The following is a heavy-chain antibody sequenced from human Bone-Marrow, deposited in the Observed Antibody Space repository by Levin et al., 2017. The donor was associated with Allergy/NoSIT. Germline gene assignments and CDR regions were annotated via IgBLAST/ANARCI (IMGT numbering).Heavy chain of an antibody. D-gene: IGHD2-8*01. CDR3: ATFKMYPFDF. J-gene: IGHJ4*02. CDR2: INPAGPKT. V-gene: IGHV1-46*01. Sequence: ASVKVSCKASGYTFTSQFIHWVRQAPGQGPEYMGLINPAGPKTSFAQKFQGRLTFTSDKSTTTVYMQLTGLTSEDTAPYYCATFKMYPFDFWGQGTLVTVSS. CDR1: GYTFTSQF.